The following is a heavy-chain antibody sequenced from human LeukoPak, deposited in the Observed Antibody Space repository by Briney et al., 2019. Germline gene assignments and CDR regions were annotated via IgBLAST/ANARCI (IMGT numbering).Heavy chain of an antibody. CDR3: ALSSALTVVDY. CDR2: IYYSGST. Sequence: SETLSLTCTVSGGSISSSSYYWGWIRQPPGKGLEWIGSIYYSGSTYYNPSLKSRVTISVDTSKNQFSLKLRSVTAADTAVYYCALSSALTVVDYWGQGTLVTVSS. CDR1: GGSISSSSYY. D-gene: IGHD6-19*01. J-gene: IGHJ4*02. V-gene: IGHV4-39*01.